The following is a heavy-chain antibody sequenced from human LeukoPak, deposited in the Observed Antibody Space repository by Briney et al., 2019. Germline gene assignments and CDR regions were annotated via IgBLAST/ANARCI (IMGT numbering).Heavy chain of an antibody. CDR3: ASSYGSGSYSLYVY. D-gene: IGHD3-10*01. V-gene: IGHV4-59*12. Sequence: PSETLSLTCTVSGGSISSYYWSWIRQPPGKGLEWIGCIYYSGSTNYNPSLKSRVTISVDTSKNQFSLKLSSVTAADTAVYYCASSYGSGSYSLYVYWGQGTLVTVSS. CDR2: IYYSGST. CDR1: GGSISSYY. J-gene: IGHJ4*02.